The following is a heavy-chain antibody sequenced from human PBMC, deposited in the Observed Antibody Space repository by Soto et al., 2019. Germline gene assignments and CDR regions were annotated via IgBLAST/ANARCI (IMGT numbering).Heavy chain of an antibody. D-gene: IGHD2-15*01. V-gene: IGHV1-8*01. CDR3: ARGGEDCSGGSCYLWFDP. CDR1: GYTFTSYD. CDR2: MNPNSGNT. Sequence: QVQLVQSGAEVKKPGASVKVSCKASGYTFTSYDINWVRQATGQGLEWMGWMNPNSGNTGYAQKFQGRVTMNRNTSISTAYMDLSSLRSEDTAVYYCARGGEDCSGGSCYLWFDPWGQGTLVTVSS. J-gene: IGHJ5*02.